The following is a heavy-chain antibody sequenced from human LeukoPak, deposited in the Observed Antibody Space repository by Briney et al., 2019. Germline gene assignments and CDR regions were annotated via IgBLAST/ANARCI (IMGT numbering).Heavy chain of an antibody. CDR3: ARGGGWCLWCFDY. CDR2: INAGNGNT. J-gene: IGHJ4*02. D-gene: IGHD6-19*01. CDR1: GYTFTSYA. Sequence: RGASVTVSCKASGYTFTSYAMHWVRQAPGQRLEWMGWINAGNGNTKYSQEFQGRVTITRDTSASTAYMELSSLRSEDMAVYYCARGGGWCLWCFDYWGQGTLVTVSS. V-gene: IGHV1-3*03.